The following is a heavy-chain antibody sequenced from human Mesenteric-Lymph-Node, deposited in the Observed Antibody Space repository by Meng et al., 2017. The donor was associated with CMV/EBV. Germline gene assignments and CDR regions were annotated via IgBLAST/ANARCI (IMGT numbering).Heavy chain of an antibody. CDR3: SRAARHSRTISPPAEAFDI. J-gene: IGHJ3*02. V-gene: IGHV3-53*01. Sequence: GESLKISCEVSGFAVDTNYMNWVRQAPGKGLEWVAIIYATGSTDYDDSAMGRFTISRDISKNTLFLQLHNLSAEDTALYYCSRAARHSRTISPPAEAFDIWGQGTLVTVSS. CDR1: GFAVDTNY. CDR2: IYATGST.